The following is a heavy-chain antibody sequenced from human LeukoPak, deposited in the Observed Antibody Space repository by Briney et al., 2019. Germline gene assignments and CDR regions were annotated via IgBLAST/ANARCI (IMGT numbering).Heavy chain of an antibody. CDR2: IRYDGTNK. D-gene: IGHD6-19*01. CDR1: GFTFSSYE. CDR3: ARRSSSGWYPDYYYYYMDV. J-gene: IGHJ6*03. Sequence: GGSLRLSCAASGFTFSSYEMNWVRQAPGKGLEWVAFIRYDGTNKYYADSVKGRFTISRDNSKNTLYLKMNSLRGEDTAVYYCARRSSSGWYPDYYYYYMDVWGKGTTVTISS. V-gene: IGHV3-30*02.